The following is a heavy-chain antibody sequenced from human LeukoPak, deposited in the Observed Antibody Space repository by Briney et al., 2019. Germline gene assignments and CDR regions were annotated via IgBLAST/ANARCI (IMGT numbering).Heavy chain of an antibody. CDR2: ISYDGSNK. D-gene: IGHD3-22*01. Sequence: GGSLRLSCAASGFTFSSYAMHWVRQAPGKGLEWVAVISYDGSNKYYADSVKGRFTISRDNSKNTLYLQMNSLRAEDTAVYYCARDGDYYDSSGYDYWGQGTLVTVSS. CDR3: ARDGDYYDSSGYDY. CDR1: GFTFSSYA. J-gene: IGHJ4*02. V-gene: IGHV3-30*04.